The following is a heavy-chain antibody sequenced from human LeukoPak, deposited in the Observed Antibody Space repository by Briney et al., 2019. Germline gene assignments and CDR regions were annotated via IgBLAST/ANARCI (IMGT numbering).Heavy chain of an antibody. J-gene: IGHJ4*02. D-gene: IGHD4-17*01. CDR1: GFTSSSYE. V-gene: IGHV3-48*03. CDR2: ISSSGSTI. CDR3: ATPPTVTRNY. Sequence: GGSLRLSCAASGFTSSSYEMNWVRQAPGKGLEWVSYISSSGSTIYYADSVKGRFTISRDNARNSLYLQMNSLRAEDTAVYYCATPPTVTRNYWGQGILVTVSS.